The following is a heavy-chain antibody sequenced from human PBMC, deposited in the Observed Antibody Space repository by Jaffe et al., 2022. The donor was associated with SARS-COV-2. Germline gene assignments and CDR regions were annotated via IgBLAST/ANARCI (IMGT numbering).Heavy chain of an antibody. CDR3: ARAEGGSYSIDY. J-gene: IGHJ4*02. V-gene: IGHV3-33*01. CDR1: GFTFSSYG. Sequence: QVQLVESGGGVVQPGRSLRLSCAASGFTFSSYGMHWVRQAPGKGLEWVAVIWYDGSNKYYADSVKGRFTISRDNSKNTLYLQMNSLRAEDTAVYYCARAEGGSYSIDYWGQGTLVTVSS. D-gene: IGHD1-26*01. CDR2: IWYDGSNK.